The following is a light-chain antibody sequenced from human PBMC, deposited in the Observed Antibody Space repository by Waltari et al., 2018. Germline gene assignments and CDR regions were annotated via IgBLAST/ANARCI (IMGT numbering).Light chain of an antibody. J-gene: IGKJ4*01. CDR3: QQRSTWLAFT. CDR1: QSVKY. V-gene: IGKV3-11*01. Sequence: EIVLTQSLASLSLSPGERATLSCRASQSVKYLAWFPHKPGQTPSLLIYDASTRATGIPARFSGSGSGTDFTLTISSLEPEDFAVYYCQQRSTWLAFTFGGGTKVELK. CDR2: DAS.